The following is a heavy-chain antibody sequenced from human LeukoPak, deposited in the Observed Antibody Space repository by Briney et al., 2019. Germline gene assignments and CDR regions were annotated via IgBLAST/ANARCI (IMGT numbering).Heavy chain of an antibody. CDR2: ISSDGGTK. J-gene: IGHJ4*02. CDR1: GFTFSTYG. Sequence: GRSLRLSCAASGFTFSTYGMHWVRQAPGKGLEWVAVISSDGGTKYYADSVKGRFTISRDNSKNTLYVQMNSLGPDDTAVYYCAKDLFDYWGQGTLVSVSA. V-gene: IGHV3-30*18. CDR3: AKDLFDY.